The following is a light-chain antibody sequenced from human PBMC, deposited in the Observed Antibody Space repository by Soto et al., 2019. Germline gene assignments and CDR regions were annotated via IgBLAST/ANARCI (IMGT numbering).Light chain of an antibody. V-gene: IGLV1-51*01. J-gene: IGLJ1*01. Sequence: QSVLTQPPSVSAAPGQKVTISCSGSSSNIGNNYVSWYQQLPGTAPKLLIYDNNKRPSGIPDRFSGSKSDTSATLGITGLQTGYEADYYCGTWDSSLSVLVFGTGTKVPVL. CDR3: GTWDSSLSVLV. CDR1: SSNIGNNY. CDR2: DNN.